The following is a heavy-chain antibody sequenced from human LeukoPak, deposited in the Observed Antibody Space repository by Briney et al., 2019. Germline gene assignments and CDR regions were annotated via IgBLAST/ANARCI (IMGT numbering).Heavy chain of an antibody. Sequence: GGSLRLSCAASRFTFSTYAMHWVRQAPGTGLKWVAVISYDGSNKYYADSVKGRFTISRDNSKNTLYLQMNSLRGEDTAVYYCARGGLLWFGDYFDYWGQGTLVTVSS. CDR2: ISYDGSNK. D-gene: IGHD3-10*01. CDR3: ARGGLLWFGDYFDY. CDR1: RFTFSTYA. J-gene: IGHJ4*02. V-gene: IGHV3-30-3*01.